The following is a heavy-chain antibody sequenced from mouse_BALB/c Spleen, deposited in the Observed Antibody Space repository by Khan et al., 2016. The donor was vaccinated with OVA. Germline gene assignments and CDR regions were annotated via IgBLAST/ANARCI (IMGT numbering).Heavy chain of an antibody. CDR1: GYTFTSYD. V-gene: IGHV1S33*01. D-gene: IGHD1-1*01. J-gene: IGHJ2*01. Sequence: LQQSGPELVKPGALVKISCKASGYTFTSYDINWVKQRPGQGLEWIGWIYPGDGSTKYNEKFKGKATLTADKSSSTAYMQHSSMTSENSAVFFCAKCELIRYRGYWGQGTTLTVSS. CDR3: AKCELIRYRGY. CDR2: IYPGDGST.